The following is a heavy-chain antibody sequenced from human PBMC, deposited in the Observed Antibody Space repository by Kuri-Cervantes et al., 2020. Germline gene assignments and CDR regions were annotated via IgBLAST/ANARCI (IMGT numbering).Heavy chain of an antibody. V-gene: IGHV3-7*01. D-gene: IGHD4-17*01. CDR1: GLAVSSNY. CDR2: IKQDGSEK. J-gene: IGHJ4*02. Sequence: GGSLRLSCAVSGLAVSSNYMSWVRQAPGKGLEWVANIKQDGSEKYYVDSVKGRFTISRDNAKNTLYLQMNSLRAEDTAVYYCARPRGYGDPNREFDCWGQGTLVTVSS. CDR3: ARPRGYGDPNREFDC.